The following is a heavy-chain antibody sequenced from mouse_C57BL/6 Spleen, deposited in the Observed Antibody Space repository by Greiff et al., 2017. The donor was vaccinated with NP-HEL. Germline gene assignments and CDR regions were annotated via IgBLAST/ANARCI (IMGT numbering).Heavy chain of an antibody. V-gene: IGHV1-15*01. CDR2: IDPETGVT. CDR3: TRYGYYGFDY. J-gene: IGHJ2*01. D-gene: IGHD2-3*01. Sequence: VQLQQSGAELVRPGASVTLSCKASGYTSTDYEMHWVKQTPVHGLEWIGSIDPETGVTAYNQKFKVKAILTADKSSSTAYMELRSLTSEDSAVYYFTRYGYYGFDYWGQGTTLTVSS. CDR1: GYTSTDYE.